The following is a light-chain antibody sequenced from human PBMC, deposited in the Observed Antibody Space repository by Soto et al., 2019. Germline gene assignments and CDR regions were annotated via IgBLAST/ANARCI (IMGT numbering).Light chain of an antibody. CDR3: QQYDSSPLT. V-gene: IGKV3-20*01. J-gene: IGKJ4*01. CDR1: QSVSSSY. Sequence: EIVLTQSPGTLSLSPGERATLSCRASQSVSSSYLAWYQQKPGQAPRLLIYGASSRATGIPDRFSGSGSGTDFTLTISRLQPEDFALYYRQQYDSSPLTFGGGTKVEIK. CDR2: GAS.